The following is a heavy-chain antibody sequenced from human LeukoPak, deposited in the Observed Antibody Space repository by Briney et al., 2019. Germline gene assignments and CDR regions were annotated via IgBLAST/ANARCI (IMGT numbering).Heavy chain of an antibody. V-gene: IGHV3-53*01. CDR2: IYSGGST. CDR3: ARDTFGVVRGAVY. CDR1: GFTVSSNY. J-gene: IGHJ4*02. Sequence: GGSLRLTCAASGFTVSSNYMSWVRQAPGKGLEWVSVIYSGGSTYYADSVKGRFTISRDNSKNTLYLQMNSLRAEDTAVYYCARDTFGVVRGAVYWGQGTLVTVSS. D-gene: IGHD3-3*01.